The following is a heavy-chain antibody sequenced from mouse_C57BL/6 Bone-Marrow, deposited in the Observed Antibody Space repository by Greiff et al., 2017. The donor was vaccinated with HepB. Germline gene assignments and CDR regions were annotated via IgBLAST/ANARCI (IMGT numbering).Heavy chain of an antibody. D-gene: IGHD1-1*01. CDR3: ARGYYYGSSYSY. CDR1: GFTFSDYG. J-gene: IGHJ3*01. CDR2: ISSGSSTI. Sequence: EVQLVESGGGLVKPGGSLKLSCAASGFTFSDYGMHWVRQAPEKGLEWVAYISSGSSTIYYADTVKGRFTISRDNAKNTLFLQMTSLRSEDTAMYYCARGYYYGSSYSYWGQGTLVTVSA. V-gene: IGHV5-17*01.